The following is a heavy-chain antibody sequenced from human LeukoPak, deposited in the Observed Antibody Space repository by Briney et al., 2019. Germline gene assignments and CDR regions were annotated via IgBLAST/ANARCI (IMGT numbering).Heavy chain of an antibody. CDR2: IGCSGGSR. J-gene: IGHJ4*02. V-gene: IGHV3-23*01. CDR3: ARALWFGELLYFEY. CDR1: RFTFSSYA. D-gene: IGHD3-10*01. Sequence: GGSLRLSCAASRFTFSSYAMSWVRQAPGKRLEGVPAIGCSGGSRSSADSVKLRCTVSIDNAKNTLYLHMNRRTAEDTAVYYCARALWFGELLYFEYWGQGTLVTVSS.